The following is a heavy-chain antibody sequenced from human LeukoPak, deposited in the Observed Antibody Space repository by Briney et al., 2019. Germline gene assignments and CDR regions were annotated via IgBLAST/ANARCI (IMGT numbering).Heavy chain of an antibody. V-gene: IGHV1-8*03. CDR3: ARAGMRGSYYFDY. Sequence: ASVKVSCKASGYTFTSYDINWVRQAPGQGLEWMGWMNPNSGNTGYAQKFQGRVTITRNTSISTAYMELRSLRSDDTAVYYCARAGMRGSYYFDYWGQGTLVTVSS. CDR1: GYTFTSYD. J-gene: IGHJ4*02. CDR2: MNPNSGNT. D-gene: IGHD1-26*01.